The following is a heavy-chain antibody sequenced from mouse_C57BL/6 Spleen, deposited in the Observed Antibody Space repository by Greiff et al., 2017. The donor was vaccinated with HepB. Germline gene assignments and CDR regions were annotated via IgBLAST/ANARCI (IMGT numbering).Heavy chain of an antibody. CDR3: ARWPFITTVGGYYFDY. D-gene: IGHD1-1*01. Sequence: LVEPGASVKISCKASGYSFTDYNMNWVKQSNGKSLEWIGVINPNYGTTSYNQKFKGKATLTVDQSSSTAYMQLNSLTSEDSAVYYCARWPFITTVGGYYFDYWGQGTTLTVSS. V-gene: IGHV1-39*01. J-gene: IGHJ2*01. CDR1: GYSFTDYN. CDR2: INPNYGTT.